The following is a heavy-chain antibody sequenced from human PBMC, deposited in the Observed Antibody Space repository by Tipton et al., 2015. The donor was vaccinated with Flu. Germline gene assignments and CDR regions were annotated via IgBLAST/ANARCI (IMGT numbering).Heavy chain of an antibody. CDR3: ARGGYSRGWYNWYFDL. Sequence: TLSLTCTVSGGSISSYYWSWIRQPPGKGLEWIGYIYYSGSTNYNPSLKSRVTISVDTSKNQFSLKLSSVTAADTAVYYCARGGYSRGWYNWYFDLWGRGPLVTVSS. CDR1: GGSISSYY. CDR2: IYYSGST. J-gene: IGHJ2*01. D-gene: IGHD6-19*01. V-gene: IGHV4-59*01.